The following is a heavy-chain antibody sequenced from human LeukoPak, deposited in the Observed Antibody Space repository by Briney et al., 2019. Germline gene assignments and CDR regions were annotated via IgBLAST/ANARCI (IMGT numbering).Heavy chain of an antibody. Sequence: GGSLRLSCAASGFTFDDYGMSWVRRAPGKGLEWVSGINWNGGSTGYADSVKGRFTISRDNAKNSLYLQMNSLRAEDTAVYYCAKSFKGYDDFDYWGQGTLVTVSS. CDR3: AKSFKGYDDFDY. J-gene: IGHJ4*02. CDR1: GFTFDDYG. V-gene: IGHV3-20*04. CDR2: INWNGGST. D-gene: IGHD5-12*01.